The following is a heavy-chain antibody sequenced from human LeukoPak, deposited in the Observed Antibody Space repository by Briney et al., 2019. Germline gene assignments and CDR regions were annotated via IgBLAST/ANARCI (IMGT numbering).Heavy chain of an antibody. CDR1: GYTFTGYY. J-gene: IGHJ5*01. V-gene: IGHV1-2*02. Sequence: ASVKVSCKASGYTFTGYYMHWVRQAPGQGLEWMGRINPNSGGTNYAQKFQGRVTMTRDTSISTAYMELSRLRSDDTAVYYCARPEYYYDSSGNYVVGWFDSWGPGILVTVSS. D-gene: IGHD3-22*01. CDR3: ARPEYYYDSSGNYVVGWFDS. CDR2: INPNSGGT.